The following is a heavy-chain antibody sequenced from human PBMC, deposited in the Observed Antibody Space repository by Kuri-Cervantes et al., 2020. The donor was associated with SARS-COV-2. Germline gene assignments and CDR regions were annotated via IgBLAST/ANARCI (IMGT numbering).Heavy chain of an antibody. V-gene: IGHV3-21*01. CDR3: ARAITMIVVVTPFDY. Sequence: GESLKISCAASGFTFSSYSMNWARQAPGKGLEWVSSISSSSSYIYYADSVKGRFTISRDNAKNSLYLQMNSLRAEDTAVYYCARAITMIVVVTPFDYWGQGTLVTVSS. CDR1: GFTFSSYS. J-gene: IGHJ4*02. CDR2: ISSSSSYI. D-gene: IGHD3-22*01.